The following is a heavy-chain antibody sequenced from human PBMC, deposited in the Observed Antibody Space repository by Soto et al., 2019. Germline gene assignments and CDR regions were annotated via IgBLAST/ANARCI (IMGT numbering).Heavy chain of an antibody. CDR2: ISAYNGNT. V-gene: IGHV1-18*01. Sequence: ASVKVSCKASGYTFTSYGISWVRQAPGQGLEWMGWISAYNGNTNYAQKLQGRVTMTTDTSTSTAYMELRSLRSDDTAVYYCARSDRFRLLGWFLGAFHIWCPGIMVTVSS. CDR3: ARSDRFRLLGWFLGAFHI. J-gene: IGHJ3*02. CDR1: GYTFTSYG. D-gene: IGHD3-3*01.